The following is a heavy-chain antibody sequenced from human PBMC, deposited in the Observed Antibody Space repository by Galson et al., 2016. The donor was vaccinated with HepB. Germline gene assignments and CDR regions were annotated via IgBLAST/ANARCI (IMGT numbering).Heavy chain of an antibody. CDR2: ISTRRTT. Sequence: SLRLSCAASGFVFSNFGLSWVRQAPGKGLEWVASISTRRTTYYSDSVQGRFTISRDNSNNTLYLQMNGLRAGDTAVYYCAKERLVRRIFYHWGQGTLLTVSS. J-gene: IGHJ4*02. V-gene: IGHV3-23*01. CDR3: AKERLVRRIFYH. D-gene: IGHD1-1*01. CDR1: GFVFSNFG.